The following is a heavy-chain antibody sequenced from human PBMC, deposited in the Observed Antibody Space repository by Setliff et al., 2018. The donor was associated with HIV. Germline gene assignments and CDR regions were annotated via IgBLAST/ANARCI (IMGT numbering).Heavy chain of an antibody. J-gene: IGHJ4*02. D-gene: IGHD3-3*02. Sequence: SETLSLTCDVSGYSIISEYYWGWVRQSPGKGLEWIGTVYQSGTTYYNPSPKSRITLSMDRFKDQFSLRLTSVTAADTAIYYCCRLDTFLNHFDYWGQGVPVTVSS. CDR1: GYSIISEYY. CDR3: CRLDTFLNHFDY. V-gene: IGHV4-38-2*01. CDR2: VYQSGTT.